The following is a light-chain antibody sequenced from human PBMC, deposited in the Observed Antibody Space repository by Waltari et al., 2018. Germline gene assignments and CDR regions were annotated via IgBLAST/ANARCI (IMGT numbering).Light chain of an antibody. CDR2: GH. CDR3: STWDSTLSAVV. Sequence: QSALTQEASVSGPVGQKVTLSCTGDSYNVGKYAVGWYQQRAHGAPKTVLFGHSLPSGIPDRFSGSKSGTTASLTISGLQPEDEADYYCSTWDSTLSAVVFGGGTKVTVL. V-gene: IGLV1-36*01. J-gene: IGLJ2*01. CDR1: SYNVGKYA.